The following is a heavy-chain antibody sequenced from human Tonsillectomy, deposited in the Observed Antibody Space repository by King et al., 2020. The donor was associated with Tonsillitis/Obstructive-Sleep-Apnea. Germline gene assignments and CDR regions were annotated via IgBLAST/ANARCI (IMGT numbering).Heavy chain of an antibody. CDR1: GFTFTSSA. V-gene: IGHV1-58*01. CDR3: AAGQFYPKLGAGGGASGNNWFDP. D-gene: IGHD7-27*01. CDR2: IVVGSGNT. J-gene: IGHJ5*02. Sequence: QLVQSGPEVKKPGTSVKVSCKASGFTFTSSAVQWVRQARGQRLEWIGWIVVGSGNTNYAQKFQERVTITRDMSTSTAYMELSSLRSEDTAVYYCAAGQFYPKLGAGGGASGNNWFDPWGQGTLVTVSS.